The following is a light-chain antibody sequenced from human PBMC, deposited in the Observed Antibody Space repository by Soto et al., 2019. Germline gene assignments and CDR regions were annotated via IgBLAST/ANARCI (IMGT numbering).Light chain of an antibody. CDR2: DVS. V-gene: IGLV2-14*01. CDR1: SSDVGGYNY. J-gene: IGLJ1*01. Sequence: QSALTQPASVSGSPGQSITISCPGTSSDVGGYNYVSWYQQHPGKAPKLMIYDVSNRPSGVSNRFSGSKSGNTASLTISGLQAEDEADYYCSSYTSSSLYVFVTGTKVTVL. CDR3: SSYTSSSLYV.